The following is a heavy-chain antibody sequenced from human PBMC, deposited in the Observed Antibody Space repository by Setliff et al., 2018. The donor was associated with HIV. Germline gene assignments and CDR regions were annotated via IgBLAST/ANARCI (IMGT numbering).Heavy chain of an antibody. CDR2: IIPILGPA. V-gene: IGHV1-69*13. J-gene: IGHJ4*02. CDR3: ARDDDYISSSGLGY. D-gene: IGHD6-6*01. Sequence: SVKVSCKASGGTFSSYAISWVRQAPGQGLEWMGGIIPILGPANYAQKFQGRVTITAGEYTTTSYMELRNLRSDDTAVYYCARDDDYISSSGLGYWGQGTLVTVSS. CDR1: GGTFSSYA.